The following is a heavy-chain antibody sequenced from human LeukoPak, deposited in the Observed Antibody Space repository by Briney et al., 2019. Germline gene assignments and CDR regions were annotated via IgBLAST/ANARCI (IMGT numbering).Heavy chain of an antibody. Sequence: GGSLRLACAASAFTWSSEGMHGVRQAPGKRLEWVAVIWYDGSNKYYADSVKGRFTISRDNSKNTLYLQMNSLRAEDTAVYYCARDGYSGYDLGDYFDYWGQGTLVTVSS. V-gene: IGHV3-33*01. D-gene: IGHD5-12*01. CDR2: IWYDGSNK. CDR1: AFTWSSEG. CDR3: ARDGYSGYDLGDYFDY. J-gene: IGHJ4*02.